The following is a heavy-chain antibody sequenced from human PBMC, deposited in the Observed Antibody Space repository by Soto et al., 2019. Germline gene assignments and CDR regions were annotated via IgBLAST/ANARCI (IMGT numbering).Heavy chain of an antibody. V-gene: IGHV3-23*01. D-gene: IGHD5-12*01. CDR3: AKKPESRGHFDY. J-gene: IGHJ4*02. Sequence: GGSLRLSCAASGFTFSSFTMRWVRQTPGKGLEWVSSISGSGGNTYYADSVKGRFTISRDDSKNTLYLQMNSLRVEDTAVYYCAKKPESRGHFDYWGQGTLVTVSS. CDR2: ISGSGGNT. CDR1: GFTFSSFT.